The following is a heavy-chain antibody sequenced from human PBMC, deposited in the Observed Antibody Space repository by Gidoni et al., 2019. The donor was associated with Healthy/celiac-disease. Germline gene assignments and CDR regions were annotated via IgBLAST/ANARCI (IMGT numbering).Heavy chain of an antibody. Sequence: QVQQVQSGAEVKKPGSSVKVSCKASGGTFSSYAISWVRQAPGQGLEWMGGIIPIFGTANYAQKFQGRVTITADESTSTAYMELSSLRSEDTAVYYCAGGDDIVVVPAARYYYYGMDVWGQGTTVTVSS. CDR1: GGTFSSYA. D-gene: IGHD2-2*01. J-gene: IGHJ6*02. CDR3: AGGDDIVVVPAARYYYYGMDV. V-gene: IGHV1-69*01. CDR2: IIPIFGTA.